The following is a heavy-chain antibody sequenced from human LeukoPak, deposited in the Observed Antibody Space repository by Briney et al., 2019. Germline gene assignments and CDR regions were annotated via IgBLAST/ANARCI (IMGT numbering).Heavy chain of an antibody. CDR3: ARRESTSCLIDY. CDR2: IYYSGST. D-gene: IGHD2-2*01. V-gene: IGHV4-59*08. Sequence: SETLSLTCTVSGGSISSYYWSWIRQPPGKGLEWIGYIYYSGSTNYNPSLKSRLTISVDTSKNQFSLKLNSVTAADTAVYYCARRESTSCLIDYWGQGTLVTVSS. CDR1: GGSISSYY. J-gene: IGHJ4*02.